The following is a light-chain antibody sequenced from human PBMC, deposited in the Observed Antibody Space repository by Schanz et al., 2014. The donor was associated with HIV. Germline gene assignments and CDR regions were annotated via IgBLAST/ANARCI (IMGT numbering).Light chain of an antibody. CDR3: LQLSTFPWT. J-gene: IGKJ1*01. CDR1: QSVSSSY. CDR2: GAS. Sequence: EIVLTQSPGTLSLSPGERATLSCRASQSVSSSYLAWYQQKPGQAPRLLIYGASTRATGIPARFSGSGSGTEFTLTISSLQSEDFATYYCLQLSTFPWTFGQGTKVDTK. V-gene: IGKV3-20*01.